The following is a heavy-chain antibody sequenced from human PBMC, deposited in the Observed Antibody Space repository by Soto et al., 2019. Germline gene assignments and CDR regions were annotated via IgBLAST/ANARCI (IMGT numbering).Heavy chain of an antibody. D-gene: IGHD1-26*01. CDR1: GGSISSSSYY. CDR2: IYYSGST. CDR3: ARHNGGSYSGWFDP. V-gene: IGHV4-39*01. Sequence: ETLSLTCTVSGGSISSSSYYWGWIRQPPGKGLEWIGSIYYSGSTYYNPSLKSRVTLSVDTSKNQFSLKLSSVTAADTAVYYCARHNGGSYSGWFDPWGQGTLVTVSS. J-gene: IGHJ5*02.